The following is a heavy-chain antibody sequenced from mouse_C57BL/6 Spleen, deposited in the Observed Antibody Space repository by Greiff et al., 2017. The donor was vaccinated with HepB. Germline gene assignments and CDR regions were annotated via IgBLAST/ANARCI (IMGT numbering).Heavy chain of an antibody. CDR1: GYTFTSYW. Sequence: QVQLQQPGAELVRPGSSVKLSCKASGYTFTSYWMDWVKQRPGQGLEWIGNIYPSDSETHYNQKFKDKATLTVDKSSSTAYMQLSSLTSEDSAVYYCARRDYSGAMDYWGQGTSGTVSS. CDR3: ARRDYSGAMDY. V-gene: IGHV1-61*01. J-gene: IGHJ4*01. CDR2: IYPSDSET. D-gene: IGHD2-12*01.